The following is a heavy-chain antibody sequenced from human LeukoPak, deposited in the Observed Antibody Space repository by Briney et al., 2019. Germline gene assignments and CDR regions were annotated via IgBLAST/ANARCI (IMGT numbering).Heavy chain of an antibody. CDR1: GFTFSSYA. J-gene: IGHJ4*02. CDR3: AKGTRAYDTLYYFDY. CDR2: ISSNGGST. D-gene: IGHD3-9*01. Sequence: GGSLRLSCAASGFTFSSYAMHWVRQAPGKGLEYVSAISSNGGSTYYANSVKGRFTISRDNSKSTLYLQMGSLRAEDTAVYYCAKGTRAYDTLYYFDYWGQGTLVTVSS. V-gene: IGHV3-64*01.